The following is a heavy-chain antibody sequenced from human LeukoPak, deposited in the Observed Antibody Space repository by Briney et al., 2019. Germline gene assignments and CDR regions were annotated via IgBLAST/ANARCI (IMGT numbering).Heavy chain of an antibody. CDR2: INPSGGST. CDR1: GYTFNSYY. J-gene: IGHJ4*02. V-gene: IGHV1-46*02. CDR3: ARAGDTAMVIEY. Sequence: ASVKVSCKASGYTFNSYYMHWVRQAPGQGLEWMGIINPSGGSTSHAQKFQGRVTMTRDTSTSTVYMELSSLRSEDTAMYYCARAGDTAMVIEYWGQGTLVTISS. D-gene: IGHD5-18*01.